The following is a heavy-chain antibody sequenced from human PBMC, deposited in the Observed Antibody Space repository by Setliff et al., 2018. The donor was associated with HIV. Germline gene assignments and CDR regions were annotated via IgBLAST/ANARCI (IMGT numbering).Heavy chain of an antibody. D-gene: IGHD1-20*01. CDR3: ATSITVAGGWSHQYYGMDV. V-gene: IGHV5-51*01. CDR1: GYSFTNYW. CDR2: IHPGDSNT. Sequence: PGESLKISCKGSGYSFTNYWIGWVRQMPGKGLEWMGIIHPGDSNTRYSPSFQGQVTISADKSISAAYLQWSSLKASDTAMYYCATSITVAGGWSHQYYGMDVWGQGTTVTVSS. J-gene: IGHJ6*02.